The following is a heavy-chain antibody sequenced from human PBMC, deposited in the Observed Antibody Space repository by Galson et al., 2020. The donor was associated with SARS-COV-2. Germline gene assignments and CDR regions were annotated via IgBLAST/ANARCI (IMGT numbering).Heavy chain of an antibody. Sequence: SETLSLTCTVSGGSISSGDYYWSWIRQPPGKGLEWIGYIYYSGSTYYNPSLKSRVTISVDTSKNQFSLKLSSVTAADTAVYYCARGSTAFVIGFDYWGQGTLVTVSS. CDR2: IYYSGST. J-gene: IGHJ4*02. D-gene: IGHD2-2*01. CDR3: ARGSTAFVIGFDY. CDR1: GGSISSGDYY. V-gene: IGHV4-30-4*01.